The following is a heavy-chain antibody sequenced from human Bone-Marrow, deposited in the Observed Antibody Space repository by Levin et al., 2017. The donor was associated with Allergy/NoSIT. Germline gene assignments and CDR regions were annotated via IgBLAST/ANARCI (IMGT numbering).Heavy chain of an antibody. CDR1: GGSISSYY. J-gene: IGHJ3*02. V-gene: IGHV4-59*08. D-gene: IGHD3-10*01. Sequence: GSLRLSCTVSGGSISSYYWSWIRQPPGKGLEWIGYIYYSGSTNYNPSLKSRVTISVDTSKNQFSLKLSSVTAADTAVYYCARRVWFGELNAFDIWGQGTMVTVSS. CDR3: ARRVWFGELNAFDI. CDR2: IYYSGST.